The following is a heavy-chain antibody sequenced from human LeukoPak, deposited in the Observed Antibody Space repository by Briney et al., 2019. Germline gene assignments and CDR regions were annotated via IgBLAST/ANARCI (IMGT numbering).Heavy chain of an antibody. D-gene: IGHD6-25*01. CDR2: ISSSGNTI. J-gene: IGHJ4*02. V-gene: IGHV3-48*03. CDR1: GFTFSSYK. CDR3: AREAVY. Sequence: GGSLRLSCAASGFTFSSYKMNWVRQAPGKGLEWVSYISSSGNTIYYADSVKGRFTISRDNAKNSLFLQMNSLRAEDTAVYYCAREAVYWGQGTLVTVSS.